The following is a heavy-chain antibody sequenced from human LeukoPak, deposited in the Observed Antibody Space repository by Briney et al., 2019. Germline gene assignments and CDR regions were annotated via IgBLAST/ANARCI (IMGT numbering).Heavy chain of an antibody. D-gene: IGHD3-3*01. CDR1: GIAFSYYP. J-gene: IGHJ4*02. Sequence: PGGSLRLSCAASGIAFSYYPMTWVRQAPGQGLEWVSTISDTGTGTYYADSVKGRFTISRDNSKNTLYLQMNSLRAEDTAVYYCAKGFHITIFGVVIMAFDYWGQGTLVTVSS. V-gene: IGHV3-23*01. CDR3: AKGFHITIFGVVIMAFDY. CDR2: ISDTGTGT.